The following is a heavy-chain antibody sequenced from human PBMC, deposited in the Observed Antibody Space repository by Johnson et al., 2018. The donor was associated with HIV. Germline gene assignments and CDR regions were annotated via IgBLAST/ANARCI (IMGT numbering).Heavy chain of an antibody. CDR3: ARDLTNEYSSSSPV. J-gene: IGHJ3*01. Sequence: QVQVVESGGGVVQPGRSLRLSCAASGFTFSSYAMHWVRQAPGKGLEWMAVISYDGSSKYYADSVKGRFTISRDNSKNTLDLQMSSLRAEDTAIYFCARDLTNEYSSSSPVWGQGTMVTVSS. CDR1: GFTFSSYA. V-gene: IGHV3-30*04. CDR2: ISYDGSSK. D-gene: IGHD6-6*01.